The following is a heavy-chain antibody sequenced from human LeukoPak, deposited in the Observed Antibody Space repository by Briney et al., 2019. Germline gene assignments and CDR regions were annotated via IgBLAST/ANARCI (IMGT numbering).Heavy chain of an antibody. V-gene: IGHV3-23*01. CDR3: AQDPCFCP. D-gene: IGHD2-15*01. J-gene: IGHJ5*02. Sequence: GGTLRLSCAVSGVRISSDAGNWVRLGPRQGLEWVSAISGSGGSTYYADSVKGRFTISRDNSKNTLYLQMNNLRGEDTAISYCAQDPCFCPWGQRARVTVSS. CDR2: ISGSGGST. CDR1: GVRISSDA.